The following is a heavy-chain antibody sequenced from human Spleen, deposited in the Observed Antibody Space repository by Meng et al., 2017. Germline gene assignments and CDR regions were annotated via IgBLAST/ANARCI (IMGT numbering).Heavy chain of an antibody. Sequence: QVQLVQSGAEVKKPGASVKVSCKASGYTFTSYYIHWVRQAPGQGLEWLGVINCRSGAPTCEPKFQGRLTMTRDTSTSTVSMELSSLRSEDTAVYFCAREIVVVVAAERGLHYWGQGTLVTVSS. CDR3: AREIVVVVAAERGLHY. V-gene: IGHV1-46*01. CDR1: GYTFTSYY. CDR2: INCRSGAP. D-gene: IGHD2-21*01. J-gene: IGHJ4*02.